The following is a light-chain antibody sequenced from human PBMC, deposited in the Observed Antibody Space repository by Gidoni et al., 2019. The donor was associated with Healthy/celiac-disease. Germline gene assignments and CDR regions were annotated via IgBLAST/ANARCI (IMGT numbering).Light chain of an antibody. J-gene: IGKJ1*01. Sequence: DIQMTQSPSSVSASVGDRVTITCRASQGTSSWLAWYQQKPGKAPKLLIYAAYSLQSGVPSRFSRSGSGTDCTLTISSLQPEDFATYYCQQANSFPWTFGQGTKVEIK. V-gene: IGKV1-12*01. CDR3: QQANSFPWT. CDR2: AAY. CDR1: QGTSSW.